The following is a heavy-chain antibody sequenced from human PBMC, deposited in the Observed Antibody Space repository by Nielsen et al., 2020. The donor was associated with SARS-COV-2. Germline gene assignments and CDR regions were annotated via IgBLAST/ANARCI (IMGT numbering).Heavy chain of an antibody. D-gene: IGHD5-24*01. Sequence: GESLKISCVASGFTLSNYAMHWVRQAPGKGLEWVANIKEDGSQRNYVDYVKGRFTISRDNAKNSLYLQINSLRAEDTAVYYCARDPGWLQFDCWGQGTLVTVSS. CDR1: GFTLSNYA. J-gene: IGHJ4*02. CDR2: IKEDGSQR. CDR3: ARDPGWLQFDC. V-gene: IGHV3-7*03.